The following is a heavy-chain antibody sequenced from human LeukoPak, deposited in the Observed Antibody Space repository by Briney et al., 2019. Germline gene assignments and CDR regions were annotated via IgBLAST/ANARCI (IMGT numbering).Heavy chain of an antibody. CDR2: ISWDGVSI. V-gene: IGHV3-43D*03. CDR3: AKGGSTWYSELGFDY. J-gene: IGHJ4*02. D-gene: IGHD6-13*01. CDR1: GFIFDDYA. Sequence: GGSLRLSCAASGFIFDDYAMHWVRQAPGKGLEWVSVISWDGVSIFYVDSVKGRFTISRDNTKNSLYLQMNSLTVEDTAIYYCAKGGSTWYSELGFDYWGRRTLVTVSS.